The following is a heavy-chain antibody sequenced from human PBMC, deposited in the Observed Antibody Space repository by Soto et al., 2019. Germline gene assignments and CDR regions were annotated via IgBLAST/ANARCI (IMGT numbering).Heavy chain of an antibody. D-gene: IGHD2-2*01. CDR1: GFTFSSYA. CDR2: ISYDGSNK. Sequence: QPGGSLRLSCAASGFTFSSYAMHWVRQAPGKGLEWVAVISYDGSNKYYADSVKGRFTISRDNSKNTLYLQMNSLRAEDTAVYYCARDLPDIVVVPAAPGALWGQGTLVTVSS. CDR3: ARDLPDIVVVPAAPGAL. V-gene: IGHV3-30-3*01. J-gene: IGHJ4*02.